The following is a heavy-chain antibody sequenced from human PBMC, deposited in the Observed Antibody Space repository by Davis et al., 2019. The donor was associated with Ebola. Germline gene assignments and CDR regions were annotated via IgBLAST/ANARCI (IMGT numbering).Heavy chain of an antibody. CDR1: GFTFSNYN. Sequence: GESLKISCAASGFTFSNYNMNWVRQAPGKGLEWVSYISSSSSYIYYADSVKGRFTISRDNAKNSLYLQMNSLRAEDTAVYYCARDPSMDVWGQGTTVIVSS. V-gene: IGHV3-21*01. CDR3: ARDPSMDV. J-gene: IGHJ6*02. CDR2: ISSSSSYI.